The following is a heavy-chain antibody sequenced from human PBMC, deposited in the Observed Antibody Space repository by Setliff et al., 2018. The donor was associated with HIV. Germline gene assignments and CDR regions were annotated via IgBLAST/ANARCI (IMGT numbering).Heavy chain of an antibody. CDR3: ARDLFTSGSDRSRQAGYYYYYYMDV. V-gene: IGHV1-18*01. CDR1: GYTFTSYG. J-gene: IGHJ6*03. Sequence: GASVKVSCKAFGYTFTSYGINWVRQAPGQGLEWMGWISTHSVYSVNKNYAQKFQGRVTLTTDTSTSTAYMELRSLRSDDTAVYYCARDLFTSGSDRSRQAGYYYYYYMDVRGKGTTVTVSS. CDR2: ISTHSVYSVNK. D-gene: IGHD3-10*01.